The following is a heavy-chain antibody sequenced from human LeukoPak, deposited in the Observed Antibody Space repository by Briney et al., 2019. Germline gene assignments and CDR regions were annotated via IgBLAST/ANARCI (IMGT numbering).Heavy chain of an antibody. D-gene: IGHD2-15*01. CDR2: INHSGST. CDR1: GGSFSGYY. CDR3: ARGGGSDAFDI. Sequence: PSETLSLTCAVYGGSFSGYYWSWIRQPPGKGLEWTGEINHSGSTNYNPSLKSRVTISVDTSKNQFSLKLSSVTAADTAVYYCARGGGSDAFDIWGQGTMVTVSS. J-gene: IGHJ3*02. V-gene: IGHV4-34*01.